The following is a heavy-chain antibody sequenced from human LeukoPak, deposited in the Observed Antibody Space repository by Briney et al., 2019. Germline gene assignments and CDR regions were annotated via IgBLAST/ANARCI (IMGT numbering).Heavy chain of an antibody. D-gene: IGHD6-13*01. J-gene: IGHJ6*03. CDR2: IIPIFGTA. CDR1: GGTFISYA. CDR3: ARATPRYSSSWYANQFYSYYMDV. V-gene: IGHV1-69*05. Sequence: SVTVSFKASGGTFISYAISWVRQAPGKGLEWMGGIIPIFGTANYAQKFQGRVTITTDESTSTAYMELSSLRSEDTAVYYCARATPRYSSSWYANQFYSYYMDVWGKGTTVTVSS.